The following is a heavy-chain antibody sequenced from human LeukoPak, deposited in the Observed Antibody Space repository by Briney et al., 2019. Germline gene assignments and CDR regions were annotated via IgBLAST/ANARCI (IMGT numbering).Heavy chain of an antibody. V-gene: IGHV3-48*01. CDR3: AKALGDFWSGYYAYFDY. CDR1: GFTFSSYS. Sequence: PGGSLRLSCAASGFTFSSYSMNWVRQAPGKGLEWVSYISSSSSTIYYADSVKGRFTISRDNAKNSLYLQMNSLRAEDTAVYYCAKALGDFWSGYYAYFDYWGQGTLVTVSS. D-gene: IGHD3-3*01. CDR2: ISSSSSTI. J-gene: IGHJ4*02.